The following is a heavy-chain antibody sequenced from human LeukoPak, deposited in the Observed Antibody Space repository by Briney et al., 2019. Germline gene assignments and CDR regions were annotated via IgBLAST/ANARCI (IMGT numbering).Heavy chain of an antibody. V-gene: IGHV3-23*01. CDR2: ISGSGGST. CDR1: GFTFSSYA. Sequence: PGGSLRHSCAASGFTFSSYAMSWVRQAPGKGLEWVSAISGSGGSTYYADSVKGRFTISRDNSKNTLYLQMNSLRAEDTAVYYCAKGEWELLDGMDVWGQGTTVTVSS. J-gene: IGHJ6*02. D-gene: IGHD1-26*01. CDR3: AKGEWELLDGMDV.